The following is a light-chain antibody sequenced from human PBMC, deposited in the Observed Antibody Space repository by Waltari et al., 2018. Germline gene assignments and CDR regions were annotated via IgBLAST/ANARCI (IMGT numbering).Light chain of an antibody. J-gene: IGLJ3*02. CDR3: ATWDDSLNAWV. V-gene: IGLV1-44*01. Sequence: QSVLTQPPSASGTPGQRVTIPCSGSYSNIGRNAVNWYQQLPEAAPKLLIYIDNQRPSGVPDRFSGSKSGTSASLAISGLQSEDEAVYHCATWDDSLNAWVFGGGTKVTVL. CDR1: YSNIGRNA. CDR2: IDN.